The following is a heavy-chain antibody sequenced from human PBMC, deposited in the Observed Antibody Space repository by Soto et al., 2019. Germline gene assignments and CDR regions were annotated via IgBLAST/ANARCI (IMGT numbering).Heavy chain of an antibody. CDR2: ISAYNGNT. V-gene: IGHV1-18*01. J-gene: IGHJ4*02. Sequence: ASVKVSCKASGYTFTSYGISWVRQAPGQGLEWMGWISAYNGNTNYAQKLQGRVTMTTDTSTSTAYMELRSLRSDDTAVYYCARGLDVVVVPAAMAIFDYWGPGTLVTVSS. CDR3: ARGLDVVVVPAAMAIFDY. CDR1: GYTFTSYG. D-gene: IGHD2-2*01.